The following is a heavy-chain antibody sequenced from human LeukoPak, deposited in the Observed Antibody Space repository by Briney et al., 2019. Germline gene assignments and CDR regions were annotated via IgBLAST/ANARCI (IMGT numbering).Heavy chain of an antibody. CDR3: ASSTVTTRGVGDFDL. CDR1: GFIFSTYG. D-gene: IGHD4-17*01. V-gene: IGHV3-33*01. CDR2: IWYDGSNE. Sequence: GTFLRLSCEASGFIFSTYGMNWVRQAPGKGLEWVAIIWYDGSNEYYADSVKGRFSISRDNSKSTLYLEMNSLRADDTAIYYCASSTVTTRGVGDFDLWGHGTWVTVSS. J-gene: IGHJ3*01.